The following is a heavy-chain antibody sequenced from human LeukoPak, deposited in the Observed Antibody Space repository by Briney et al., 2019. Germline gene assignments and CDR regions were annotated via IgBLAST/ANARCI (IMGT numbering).Heavy chain of an antibody. Sequence: SETLSLTCTVSGGSMIDYYWSFVRQSAPQALEWMGRIHTSGTTFFNPSLKGRITMSVDTSQNQFSLRLSSVTAADTAVYCCARVFGGYDGALAYWGQGTLVTVSS. CDR3: ARVFGGYDGALAY. J-gene: IGHJ4*02. D-gene: IGHD5-12*01. CDR2: IHTSGTT. CDR1: GGSMIDYY. V-gene: IGHV4-4*07.